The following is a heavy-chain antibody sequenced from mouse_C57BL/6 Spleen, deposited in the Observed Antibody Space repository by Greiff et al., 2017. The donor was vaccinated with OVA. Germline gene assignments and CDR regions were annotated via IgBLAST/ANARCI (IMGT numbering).Heavy chain of an antibody. J-gene: IGHJ3*01. CDR3: ARGERTAQAPAWFAY. Sequence: QVQLQQPGTELVKPGASVKLSCKASGYTFTSYWMHWVKQRPGQGLEWIGNINPSNGGTNYNEKFKSKATLTVDKSSSTAYMQLSSLTSEDSAVYYCARGERTAQAPAWFAYWGQGTLVTVSA. D-gene: IGHD3-2*02. CDR1: GYTFTSYW. CDR2: INPSNGGT. V-gene: IGHV1-53*01.